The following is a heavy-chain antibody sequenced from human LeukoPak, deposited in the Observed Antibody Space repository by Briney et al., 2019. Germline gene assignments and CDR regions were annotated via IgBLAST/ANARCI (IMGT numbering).Heavy chain of an antibody. CDR3: ATDLVLSS. Sequence: GASVKVSCKVSGYTLTELSMHWVRQAPGKGLEWMGGFDPEDGETIYAQKFQGRVTTTEDTSTDTAYMELSSLRSEDTAVYYCATDLVLSSWGQGTMVTVSS. CDR2: FDPEDGET. D-gene: IGHD2-15*01. V-gene: IGHV1-24*01. CDR1: GYTLTELS. J-gene: IGHJ3*01.